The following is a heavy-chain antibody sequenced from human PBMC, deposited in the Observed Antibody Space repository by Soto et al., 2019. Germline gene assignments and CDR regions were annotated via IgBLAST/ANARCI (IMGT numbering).Heavy chain of an antibody. Sequence: PSETLSLTCTVSGGSISSYYWSWIRQPPGKGLEWIGYIYYSGSTNYNPSLKSRVTISVDTSKNQFSLKLSSVTAADTAVYYCARVAAAGRDAFDIWGQGTMVTVSS. CDR2: IYYSGST. D-gene: IGHD6-13*01. V-gene: IGHV4-59*01. J-gene: IGHJ3*02. CDR1: GGSISSYY. CDR3: ARVAAAGRDAFDI.